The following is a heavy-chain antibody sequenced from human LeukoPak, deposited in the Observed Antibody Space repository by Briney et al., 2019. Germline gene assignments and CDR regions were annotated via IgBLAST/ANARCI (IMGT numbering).Heavy chain of an antibody. V-gene: IGHV4-59*01. CDR3: ARGEPAFSSGWYTYYFDY. D-gene: IGHD6-19*01. J-gene: IGHJ4*02. CDR1: GGSISSYY. CDR2: IYYSGTT. Sequence: SETLSPTCTVSGGSISSYYWSWIRQTPGKGLEWIGYIYYSGTTNYNPSLRSRVAISLDTSKNQFSLKLSSVTAADTAVYYCARGEPAFSSGWYTYYFDYWGQGTLVTVSS.